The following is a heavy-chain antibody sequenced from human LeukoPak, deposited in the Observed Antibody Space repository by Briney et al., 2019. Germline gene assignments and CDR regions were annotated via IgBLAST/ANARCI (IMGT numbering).Heavy chain of an antibody. V-gene: IGHV4-59*01. CDR2: IYYSGST. Sequence: SETLSLTCAVYGGSFSGYYWSWIRQPPGKGLEWIGYIYYSGSTNYNPSLKSRVTISVDTSKNQFSLKLSSVTAADTAVYYCARDSSGYYDRAFDIWGQGTMVTVSS. CDR1: GGSFSGYY. D-gene: IGHD3-22*01. J-gene: IGHJ3*02. CDR3: ARDSSGYYDRAFDI.